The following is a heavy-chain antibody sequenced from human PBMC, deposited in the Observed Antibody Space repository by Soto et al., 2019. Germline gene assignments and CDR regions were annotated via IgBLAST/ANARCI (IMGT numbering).Heavy chain of an antibody. CDR1: GFTFSSYA. Sequence: PGGSLRLSCAASGFTFSSYAMHWVRQAPGKGLEYVSAISGSGSSTYYADSVKGRFTISRDNSRNSLYLQMNSLRAEDTAVYYCAKQLGITVNWFDPWGQGTLVTVSS. V-gene: IGHV3-23*01. J-gene: IGHJ5*02. D-gene: IGHD7-27*01. CDR3: AKQLGITVNWFDP. CDR2: ISGSGSST.